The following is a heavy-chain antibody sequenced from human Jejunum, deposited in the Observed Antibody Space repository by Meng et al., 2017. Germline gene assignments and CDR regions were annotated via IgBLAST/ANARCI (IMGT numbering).Heavy chain of an antibody. V-gene: IGHV4-34*01. D-gene: IGHD2-21*01. CDR3: ARYLWSRGLFDS. J-gene: IGHJ5*01. Sequence: VHLQQWGAGLLKPSETLSLTCTVYSWSFTGYYWGWVRQSPGKGLEWIGEIHQTGSTNYSPSLQSRVTISIDTSKNEFSLELRSVTAADTAVYYCARYLWSRGLFDSWGQGTLVTVSS. CDR2: IHQTGST. CDR1: SWSFTGYY.